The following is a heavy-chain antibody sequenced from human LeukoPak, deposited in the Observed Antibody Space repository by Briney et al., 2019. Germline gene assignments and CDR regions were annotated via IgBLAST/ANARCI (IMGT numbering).Heavy chain of an antibody. D-gene: IGHD3-22*01. J-gene: IGHJ3*02. V-gene: IGHV4-61*02. Sequence: PSETLSLTCAVSGDSISSGDHYWSWIRQPAGKGLEWIGRISSSGSTNYNPSLKSRVTISVDTSKNQFSLKLNSVTAADTAVYFCARGPYSYDSPGAFDIWGQGTMVTVSS. CDR3: ARGPYSYDSPGAFDI. CDR2: ISSSGST. CDR1: GDSISSGDHY.